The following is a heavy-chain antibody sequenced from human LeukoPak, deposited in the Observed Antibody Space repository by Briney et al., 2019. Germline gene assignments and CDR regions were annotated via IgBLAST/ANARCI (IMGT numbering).Heavy chain of an antibody. V-gene: IGHV3-11*01. J-gene: IGHJ4*02. CDR2: ISGGGETI. CDR3: ARAWGSADY. Sequence: GGSLRLSCAASKFIFSDYYMSWIRQAPGKGLEWLSYISGGGETIYYADSVKGRFTISRDNARNSLYLQMNSLRAEDTAVYYCARAWGSADYWGQGTQVTVSS. CDR1: KFIFSDYY. D-gene: IGHD7-27*01.